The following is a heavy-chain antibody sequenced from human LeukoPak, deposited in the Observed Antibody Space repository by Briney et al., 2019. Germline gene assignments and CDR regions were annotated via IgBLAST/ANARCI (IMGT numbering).Heavy chain of an antibody. CDR2: ISSSSSTI. J-gene: IGHJ4*02. Sequence: PGGSLRLSCAASGFTFSSYSMNWVRQAPGKGLEWVSYISSSSSTIYYADSVKGRFTISRDNAKNSLYLQMNSLRAEDTAVYYCAKDHCSSTSCPLDYWGQGTLVTVSS. V-gene: IGHV3-48*01. CDR1: GFTFSSYS. CDR3: AKDHCSSTSCPLDY. D-gene: IGHD2-2*01.